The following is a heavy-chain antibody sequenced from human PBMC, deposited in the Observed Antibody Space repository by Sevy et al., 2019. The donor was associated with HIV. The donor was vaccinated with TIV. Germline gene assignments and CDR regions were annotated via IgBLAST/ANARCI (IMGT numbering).Heavy chain of an antibody. CDR2: ISYDGDSK. CDR3: ARDHNWAFDY. Sequence: GGSLRLSCTASGFTFSRNGMHWVRQVPGKGLEWVALISYDGDSKNYADSVKGRFTISRDNSKNTVYLHMNSLRSEDTAVYYCARDHNWAFDYWGQGSLVTVSS. D-gene: IGHD3-16*01. CDR1: GFTFSRNG. J-gene: IGHJ4*02. V-gene: IGHV3-30*03.